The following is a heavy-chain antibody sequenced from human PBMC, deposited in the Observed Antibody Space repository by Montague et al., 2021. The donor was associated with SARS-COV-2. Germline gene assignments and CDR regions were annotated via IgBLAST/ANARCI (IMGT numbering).Heavy chain of an antibody. V-gene: IGHV3-48*03. CDR3: APREWELGDFDI. J-gene: IGHJ3*02. CDR1: GFTFSSYE. CDR2: ISSSGSTI. D-gene: IGHD1-26*01. Sequence: SLRLSCAASGFTFSSYEMNWVRQAPGKGLEWVSYISSSGSTIYYADSVKGRFTISRDNAKNSLYLQMNSLRAEDTAVYYCAPREWELGDFDIWGQGTMVTVSS.